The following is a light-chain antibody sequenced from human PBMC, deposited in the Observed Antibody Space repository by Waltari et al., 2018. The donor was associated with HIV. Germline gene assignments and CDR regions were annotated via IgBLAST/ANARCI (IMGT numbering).Light chain of an antibody. J-gene: IGLJ1*01. CDR2: EVS. Sequence: QSALTQPRSVSGSPGQSVTISCTGTSSDVGCYHSVSWYQQHPGKAPKLLIYEVSKWPSGVPDRCSGSKSGNTASLTISGLRADDEADYYCCSYGGTYNVFGTGTKVTIL. CDR1: SSDVGCYHS. V-gene: IGLV2-11*01. CDR3: CSYGGTYNV.